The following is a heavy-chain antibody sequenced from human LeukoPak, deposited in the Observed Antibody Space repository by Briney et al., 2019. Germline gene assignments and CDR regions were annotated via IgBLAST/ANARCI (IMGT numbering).Heavy chain of an antibody. D-gene: IGHD3-3*01. CDR2: INPNSGGT. Sequence: ASVKVSCKASGYTFTDYYMHWVRQAPGQGLEWMGWINPNSGGTNYAQKFQGRVTMTRDTSISTAYMELSRLRSDDTAVYYCARLSLKVLEWSPTKGKETRYFDNWGQGTLVTVSS. CDR3: ARLSLKVLEWSPTKGKETRYFDN. CDR1: GYTFTDYY. J-gene: IGHJ4*02. V-gene: IGHV1-2*02.